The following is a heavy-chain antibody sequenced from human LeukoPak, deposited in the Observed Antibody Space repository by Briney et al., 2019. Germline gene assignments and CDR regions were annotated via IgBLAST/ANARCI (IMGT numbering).Heavy chain of an antibody. D-gene: IGHD3-9*01. CDR3: ARGRAYYDILTGPKAHYYGMDV. CDR1: GGSISSGGYY. CDR2: IYYSGST. J-gene: IGHJ6*02. V-gene: IGHV4-31*03. Sequence: PSETLSLTCTVSGGSISSGGYYWRWIRQHPGKGLEWIGHIYYSGSTYYNPSLKSRVTISVNTSKNQFTLKLSSVTAADTAVYYCARGRAYYDILTGPKAHYYGMDVWGQGTTVTVSS.